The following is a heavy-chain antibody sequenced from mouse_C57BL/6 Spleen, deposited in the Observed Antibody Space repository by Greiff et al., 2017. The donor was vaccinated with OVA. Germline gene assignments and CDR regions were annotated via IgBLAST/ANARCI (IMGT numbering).Heavy chain of an antibody. V-gene: IGHV1-15*01. CDR2: IDPETGGT. D-gene: IGHD1-1*01. CDR3: TRRGVVDGYFDV. J-gene: IGHJ1*03. Sequence: VQLVESGAELVRPGASVTLSCKASGYTFTDYEMHWVKQTPVHGLEWIGAIDPETGGTAYNQKFKGKAILTADKSSSTAYMELRSLTSEDSAVYYCTRRGVVDGYFDVWGTGTTVTVSS. CDR1: GYTFTDYE.